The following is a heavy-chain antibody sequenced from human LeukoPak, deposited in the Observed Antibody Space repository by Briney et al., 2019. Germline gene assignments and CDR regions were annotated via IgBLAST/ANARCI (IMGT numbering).Heavy chain of an antibody. V-gene: IGHV1-8*01. CDR3: ARVRWSILKLRLGELSLGY. CDR1: GYTFTGYN. CDR2: MNPNSGNI. J-gene: IGHJ4*02. D-gene: IGHD3-16*01. Sequence: ASVKVSCKASGYTFTGYNINWVRQATGQGLEWMGWMNPNSGNIEYAQKFQGRVTMTSNTSITTAYMKLSSLRSENTAVYYCARVRWSILKLRLGELSLGYWGQGTLVTVSS.